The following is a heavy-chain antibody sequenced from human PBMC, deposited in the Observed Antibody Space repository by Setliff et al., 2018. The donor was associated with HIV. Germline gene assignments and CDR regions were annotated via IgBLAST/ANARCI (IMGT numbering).Heavy chain of an antibody. CDR1: GASIRNYY. D-gene: IGHD3-10*02. CDR2: IYNSGIT. Sequence: ETLSLTCTVSGASIRNYYWSWVRQPPGRGLEWIRYIYNSGITNYNPSLESRVTISVDTSKNQFSLKVSSVTAADTAVYFCARRQDGHSVLFDYWGQGALVTVSS. J-gene: IGHJ4*02. V-gene: IGHV4-59*01. CDR3: ARRQDGHSVLFDY.